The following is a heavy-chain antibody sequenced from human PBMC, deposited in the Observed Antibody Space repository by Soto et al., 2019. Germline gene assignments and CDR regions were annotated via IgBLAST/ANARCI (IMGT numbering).Heavy chain of an antibody. CDR1: GFTFSSYG. CDR2: IWYDGSNK. CDR3: ARDRGYSGYDSPRYYYGMDV. J-gene: IGHJ6*02. D-gene: IGHD5-12*01. V-gene: IGHV3-33*01. Sequence: PGGSLRLSCAASGFTFSSYGMHWVRQAPGKGLEWVAVIWYDGSNKWYADSVKGRFTISRDNSKNTLHLQMNSLIAEDTAVYSCARDRGYSGYDSPRYYYGMDVWGQGTTVTVSS.